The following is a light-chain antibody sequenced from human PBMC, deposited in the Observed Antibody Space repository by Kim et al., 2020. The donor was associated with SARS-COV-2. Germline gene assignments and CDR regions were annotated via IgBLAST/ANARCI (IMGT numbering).Light chain of an antibody. Sequence: LSPGERATLSCRASQSVSSSYVAWYQQKPGQAPRLLIYDASIRATGIPARFSGSGSGTDFTLTISGLESEDFAVYHCQQYGTVPYTFGQGTKLEIK. V-gene: IGKV3-20*01. J-gene: IGKJ2*01. CDR1: QSVSSSY. CDR2: DAS. CDR3: QQYGTVPYT.